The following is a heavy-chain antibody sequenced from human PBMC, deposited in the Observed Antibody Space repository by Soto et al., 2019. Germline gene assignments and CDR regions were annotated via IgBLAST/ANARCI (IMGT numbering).Heavy chain of an antibody. CDR1: GFTFSSYA. D-gene: IGHD6-6*01. CDR2: ISGSGGST. Sequence: GGSLRLSFAASGFTFSSYAMSWVRQAPGKGLEWVSAISGSGGSTYYADSVKGRFTISRDNSKNTLYLQMNSLRAEDTAVYYCAKDFAGSSSSGYYDYWGQGTLVTVSS. J-gene: IGHJ4*02. V-gene: IGHV3-23*01. CDR3: AKDFAGSSSSGYYDY.